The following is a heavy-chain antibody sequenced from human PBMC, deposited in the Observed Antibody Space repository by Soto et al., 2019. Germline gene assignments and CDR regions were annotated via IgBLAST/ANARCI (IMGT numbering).Heavy chain of an antibody. CDR2: ISHIFRTP. J-gene: IGHJ4*02. V-gene: IGHV1-69*01. D-gene: IGHD1-26*01. CDR1: GGTFSSYT. CDR3: ARVVVGSRLSLDY. Sequence: QVQLVQSGAEVKKPGSSVTVSCKASGGTFSSYTITWVRQAPGQGLEWMAGISHIFRTPIYAQKYQDRVTITADDSTMTAYMEMNRLTSEDTAVYYCARVVVGSRLSLDYWGQGTLITISS.